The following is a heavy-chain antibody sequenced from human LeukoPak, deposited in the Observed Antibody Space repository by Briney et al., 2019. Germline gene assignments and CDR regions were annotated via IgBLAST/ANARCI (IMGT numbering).Heavy chain of an antibody. D-gene: IGHD6-13*01. V-gene: IGHV3-7*01. J-gene: IGHJ6*03. CDR1: RFIFSSYW. Sequence: GGSLRLSCAAFRFIFSSYWMSWVRQAPGKGLEWVAHIKQDGSEKYYVDSVKGRLTISRDNRQNSLHLQMNSLRTEDTTVYYCVGLVDSAGVGYYYYYMDVWGKGATVTISS. CDR2: IKQDGSEK. CDR3: VGLVDSAGVGYYYYYMDV.